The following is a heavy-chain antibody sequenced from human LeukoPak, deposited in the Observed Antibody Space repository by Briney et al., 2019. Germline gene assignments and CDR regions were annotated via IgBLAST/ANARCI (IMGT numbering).Heavy chain of an antibody. J-gene: IGHJ4*02. Sequence: AGGSLRLSCAASGFIFSDYWMSWIRQAPGKGLEWISYISSGSKTIYYADSVKGRFTISRDNAKKTLYLQIKSLSAEDTAVYYCARDAYYYDSSGYYLPAGADYWGQGTLVTVSS. D-gene: IGHD3-22*01. V-gene: IGHV3-11*04. CDR1: GFIFSDYW. CDR3: ARDAYYYDSSGYYLPAGADY. CDR2: ISSGSKTI.